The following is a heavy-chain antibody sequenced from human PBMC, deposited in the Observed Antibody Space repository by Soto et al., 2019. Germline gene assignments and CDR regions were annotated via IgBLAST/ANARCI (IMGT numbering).Heavy chain of an antibody. Sequence: GASVKVSCKSSGGTFSSYGITWVRQVPGQGLEWMGGTIPIFGTANYAQQFQGRVTITADESTSTAYMELSSLRSEDTAVYYCARGLLVATGTTNNWFDPWGQGTLVTVSS. V-gene: IGHV1-69*13. J-gene: IGHJ5*02. CDR2: TIPIFGTA. CDR1: GGTFSSYG. CDR3: ARGLLVATGTTNNWFDP. D-gene: IGHD6-13*01.